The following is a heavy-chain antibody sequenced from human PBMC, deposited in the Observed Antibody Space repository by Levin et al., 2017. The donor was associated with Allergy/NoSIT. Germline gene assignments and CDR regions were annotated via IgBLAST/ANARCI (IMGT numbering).Heavy chain of an antibody. V-gene: IGHV4-61*02. D-gene: IGHD3-9*01. CDR3: ARTGDDILTAYYAFDF. Sequence: TSETLSLTCTVSGGSISSGNYYWSWIRQPAGKGLEWIGRIYTSGRTNYNPSLKSRVTISLDTSKNQFSLKLSSVTAADTAVYYCARTGDDILTAYYAFDFWGQGTLVTVSS. CDR1: GGSISSGNYY. CDR2: IYTSGRT. J-gene: IGHJ4*02.